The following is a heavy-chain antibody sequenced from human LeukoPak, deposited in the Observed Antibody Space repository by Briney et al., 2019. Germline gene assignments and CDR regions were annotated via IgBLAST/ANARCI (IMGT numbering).Heavy chain of an antibody. D-gene: IGHD3-22*01. CDR1: GFTFSTYW. Sequence: GGSLRLSCAASGFTFSTYWMHWVRQAPGKGLVWVSRIKSDGGTNYADSVKGRFTISRDNAKKTVSLQMNSLRHEDTGVYYCARAPSEIGGYYPEYFRHWGQGTLVTVS. J-gene: IGHJ1*01. CDR2: IKSDGGT. CDR3: ARAPSEIGGYYPEYFRH. V-gene: IGHV3-74*01.